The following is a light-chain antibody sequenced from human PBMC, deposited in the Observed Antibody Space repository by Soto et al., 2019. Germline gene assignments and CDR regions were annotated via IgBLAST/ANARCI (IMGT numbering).Light chain of an antibody. J-gene: IGKJ5*01. Sequence: EIVMTQSPATLSVSPGERATLSCRASQSISNNLAWYQQKPGQAPRLLIYGASSRATGIPDRFTGSGSGTEFTLTISSLQSEDFAVYYCQQYHNWPITFGQGTRLEIK. CDR1: QSISNN. CDR3: QQYHNWPIT. V-gene: IGKV3D-15*01. CDR2: GAS.